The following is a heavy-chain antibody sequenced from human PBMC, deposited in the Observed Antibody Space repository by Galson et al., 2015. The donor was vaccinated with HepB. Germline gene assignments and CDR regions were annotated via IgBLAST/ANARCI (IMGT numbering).Heavy chain of an antibody. CDR2: IAYSGRT. J-gene: IGHJ2*01. CDR1: GGAISIWGNY. D-gene: IGHD2-21*02. Sequence: SEILSHTCTVSGGAISIWGNYWVWVRQPPGTGLECIGSIAYSGRTSSNPSLKRRVTISVDTSTNQFSLRLSSVTAADTAVFYWARDRGDNWYFDLWGPGTLVTVSS. CDR3: ARDRGDNWYFDL. V-gene: IGHV4-39*07.